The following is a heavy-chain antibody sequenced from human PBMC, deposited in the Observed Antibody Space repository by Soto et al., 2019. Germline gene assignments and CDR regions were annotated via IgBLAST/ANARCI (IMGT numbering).Heavy chain of an antibody. V-gene: IGHV1-69*13. Sequence: ASVKVSCKASGGTFSSYAISWVRQAPGQGLEWMGGIIPIFGTANYAQKFQGRVTITADESTSTAYMELSSLRSEDTAVYYCARVDGSGWYRGVHSWFDPWGQGTLVTVSS. CDR3: ARVDGSGWYRGVHSWFDP. D-gene: IGHD6-19*01. CDR2: IIPIFGTA. J-gene: IGHJ5*02. CDR1: GGTFSSYA.